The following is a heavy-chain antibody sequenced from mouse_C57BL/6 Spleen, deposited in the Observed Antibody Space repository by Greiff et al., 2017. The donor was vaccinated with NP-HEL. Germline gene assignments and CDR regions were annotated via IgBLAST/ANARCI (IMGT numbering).Heavy chain of an antibody. CDR2: IRNKANGYTT. Sequence: EVHLVESGGGLVQPGGSLSLSCAASGFTFTDYYMSWVRQPPGKALEWLGFIRNKANGYTTEYSASVKGRFTISRDNSQSILYLQMNALRAEDSATYYCARSPYYYFDYWGQGTTLTVSS. V-gene: IGHV7-3*01. CDR3: ARSPYYYFDY. J-gene: IGHJ2*01. D-gene: IGHD2-10*01. CDR1: GFTFTDYY.